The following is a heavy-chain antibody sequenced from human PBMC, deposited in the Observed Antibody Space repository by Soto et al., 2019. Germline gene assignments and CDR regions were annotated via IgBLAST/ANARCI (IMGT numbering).Heavy chain of an antibody. CDR3: ARLRTYSGYEDYYYGMDV. Sequence: SETLSLTCAVSGGSISSSNWWSWVRQPPGKGLEWIGEIYHSGSTNYNPSLKSRVTISVDKSKNLFSLKLSSVTAADTAVYYCARLRTYSGYEDYYYGMDVWGQGTTVTAP. V-gene: IGHV4-4*02. CDR2: IYHSGST. CDR1: GGSISSSNW. D-gene: IGHD5-12*01. J-gene: IGHJ6*02.